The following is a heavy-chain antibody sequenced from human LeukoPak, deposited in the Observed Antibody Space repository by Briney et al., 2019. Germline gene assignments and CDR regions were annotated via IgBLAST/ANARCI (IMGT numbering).Heavy chain of an antibody. D-gene: IGHD1-1*01. Sequence: GGSLRLSCAASGFTFSSYAMSWVRQAPGKGLEWVSAISGSGGSTYYADSVKGRFTISRDNSKNTLYLQMNSLRAEDTAVYYCANTRQLGRQIFDYYYGMDVWGQGTTVTVSS. CDR1: GFTFSSYA. CDR2: ISGSGGST. CDR3: ANTRQLGRQIFDYYYGMDV. V-gene: IGHV3-23*01. J-gene: IGHJ6*02.